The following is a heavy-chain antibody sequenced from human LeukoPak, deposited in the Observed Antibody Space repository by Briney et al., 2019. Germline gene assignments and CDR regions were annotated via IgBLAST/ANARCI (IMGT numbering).Heavy chain of an antibody. D-gene: IGHD3-3*01. CDR3: ARDTGVVWDFDY. CDR2: INPDNGRT. V-gene: IGHV1-18*01. Sequence: ASVKVSCKASGYSFTTYGISWVRQAPGQGLEWMGWINPDNGRTKYVERFQDRVTMTTDTSTSTAYMELRSLRSDDTAVYYCARDTGVVWDFDYWGQRTLVTVSS. CDR1: GYSFTTYG. J-gene: IGHJ4*02.